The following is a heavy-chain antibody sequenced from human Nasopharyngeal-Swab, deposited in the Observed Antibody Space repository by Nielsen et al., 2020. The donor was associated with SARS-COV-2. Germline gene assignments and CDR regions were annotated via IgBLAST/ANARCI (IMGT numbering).Heavy chain of an antibody. Sequence: RQAPGKGLEWIGYIYYSGSTNYNPSLKSRVTISVDTSKNQFSLKLSSVTAADTAVYYCARGPTQQLVRDYWGQGTLVTVSS. CDR2: IYYSGST. D-gene: IGHD6-13*01. J-gene: IGHJ4*02. V-gene: IGHV4-59*12. CDR3: ARGPTQQLVRDY.